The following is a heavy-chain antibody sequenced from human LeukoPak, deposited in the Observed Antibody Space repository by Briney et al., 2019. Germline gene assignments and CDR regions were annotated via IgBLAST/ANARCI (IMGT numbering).Heavy chain of an antibody. V-gene: IGHV3-21*01. CDR1: GFTFSSYA. D-gene: IGHD5-18*01. Sequence: GGSLRLSCAASGFTFSSYAMSWVRQAPGKGLEWVSSISSSSSYIYYADSVKGRFTISRDNAKNSLYLQMNSLRAEDTAVYYCARVSGYSYGSFDYWGQGTLVTVSS. CDR2: ISSSSSYI. J-gene: IGHJ4*02. CDR3: ARVSGYSYGSFDY.